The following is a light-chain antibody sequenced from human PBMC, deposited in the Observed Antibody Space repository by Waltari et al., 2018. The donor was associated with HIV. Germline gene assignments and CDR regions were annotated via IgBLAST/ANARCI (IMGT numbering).Light chain of an antibody. Sequence: HSALTPPRSVSGSPGQSVTISCTGTSSDVGTYNYVSWYQQHPGKAPKLILYDVSKRPSGVPDRFSGSKSGNTASLTISGLRVEDEVDYYCCSYAGSSFYVFGTGTQVTVL. CDR2: DVS. CDR3: CSYAGSSFYV. V-gene: IGLV2-11*01. CDR1: SSDVGTYNY. J-gene: IGLJ1*01.